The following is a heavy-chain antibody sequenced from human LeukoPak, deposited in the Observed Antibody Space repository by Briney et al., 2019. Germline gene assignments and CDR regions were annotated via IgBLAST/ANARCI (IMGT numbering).Heavy chain of an antibody. CDR1: GFTFSDYY. V-gene: IGHV3-11*01. CDR3: ARGDVVVPAASYFDY. CDR2: ISSSGSTI. J-gene: IGHJ4*02. D-gene: IGHD2-2*01. Sequence: GGSLRLSCAASGFTFSDYYMSWIRQAPGKGLEWVSYISSSGSTIYYADSVKGRFTISRDNAKNSLYLQMNSLRAEDTAVYYCARGDVVVPAASYFDYWGQGTLVTVSS.